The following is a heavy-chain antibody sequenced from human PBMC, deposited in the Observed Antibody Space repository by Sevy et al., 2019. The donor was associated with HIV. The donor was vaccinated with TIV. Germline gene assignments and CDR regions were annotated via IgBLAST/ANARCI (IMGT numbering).Heavy chain of an antibody. CDR3: ARESSGSGVDY. V-gene: IGHV4-4*07. CDR2: IYTIGST. Sequence: SETLSRTCTVSGGSISSYYGSWIRQPAGKGVEWIGRIYTIGSTNYNPSLKSRVTMSVDTSKNQLSLKLCSVTAAVTAVYYCARESSGSGVDYWGQGTLVTVSS. D-gene: IGHD3-10*01. CDR1: GGSISSYY. J-gene: IGHJ4*02.